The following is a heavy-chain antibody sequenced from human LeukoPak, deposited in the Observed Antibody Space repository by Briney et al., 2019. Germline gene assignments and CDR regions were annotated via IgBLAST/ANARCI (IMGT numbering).Heavy chain of an antibody. CDR2: IIPIFGTA. D-gene: IGHD6-13*01. CDR3: ARDHSIAAAGNWFDP. Sequence: SVKVSCKASGGTFSSYAISWVRQAPGQGLEWMGGIIPIFGTANYAQKFQGRVTMTRDTSISTAYMELSRLRSDDTAVYYCARDHSIAAAGNWFDPWGQGTLVTVSS. J-gene: IGHJ5*02. CDR1: GGTFSSYA. V-gene: IGHV1-69*05.